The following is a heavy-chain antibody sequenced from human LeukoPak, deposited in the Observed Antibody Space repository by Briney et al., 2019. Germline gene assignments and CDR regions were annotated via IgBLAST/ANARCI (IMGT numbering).Heavy chain of an antibody. Sequence: SQTLSLTCTVSGGSISSGGYYWSWIRQHPGKGLEWIGYIYYSGSTYYNPSLKSRVTISVDTSKNQFSLKLSSVTAADTAVYYCARALASYYYDSSGYPGAFDIWAQETMVTVSS. CDR1: GGSISSGGYY. J-gene: IGHJ3*02. CDR2: IYYSGST. D-gene: IGHD3-22*01. V-gene: IGHV4-31*03. CDR3: ARALASYYYDSSGYPGAFDI.